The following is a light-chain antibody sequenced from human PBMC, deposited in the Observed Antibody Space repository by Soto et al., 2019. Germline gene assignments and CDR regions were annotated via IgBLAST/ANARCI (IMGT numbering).Light chain of an antibody. J-gene: IGLJ1*01. CDR2: RNN. Sequence: QSVLTQPPSASGTPGQRVTISCSGSSSNIGGYYVSWYQQLPGTAPKVLIYRNNQRPSGVPDRFSGSKSGTSASPAISALRYDDEADYYCAAWDDSLSGYVFGTGTKVTVL. CDR1: SSNIGGYY. V-gene: IGLV1-47*01. CDR3: AAWDDSLSGYV.